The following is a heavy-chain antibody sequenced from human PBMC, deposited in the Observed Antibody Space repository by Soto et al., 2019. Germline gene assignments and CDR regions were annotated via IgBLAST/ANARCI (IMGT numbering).Heavy chain of an antibody. J-gene: IGHJ4*02. V-gene: IGHV3-21*01. CDR3: AREADFASSGYVLDY. CDR1: GFTFSSYI. CDR2: VTSSPSSM. Sequence: GGSLILSCAASGFTFSSYIMNWVRQAPGKGLEWVSSVTSSPSSMFYADSVKGRFTISRDDAKDSLFLQMNSLRADDTAVYYCAREADFASSGYVLDYWGLGTLVTVSS. D-gene: IGHD3-22*01.